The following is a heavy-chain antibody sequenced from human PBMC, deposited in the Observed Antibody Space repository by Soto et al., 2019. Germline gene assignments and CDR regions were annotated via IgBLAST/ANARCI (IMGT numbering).Heavy chain of an antibody. J-gene: IGHJ4*02. CDR3: ARHEVAALQFDY. V-gene: IGHV4-39*01. D-gene: IGHD6-25*01. CDR1: CGSINSSDHF. Sequence: SETLSLTCSLSCGSINSSDHFWGWIRQTPGKGLEWIGSIYYTGITYYNPSLKSRVTVSVDTSKIQFSLKLNSVTAADTAVYYCARHEVAALQFDYWGQGTLVTV. CDR2: IYYTGIT.